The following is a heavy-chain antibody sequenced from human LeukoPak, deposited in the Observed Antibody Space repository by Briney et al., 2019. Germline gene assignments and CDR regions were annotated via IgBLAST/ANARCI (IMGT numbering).Heavy chain of an antibody. V-gene: IGHV3-74*01. CDR2: IYNDGSTT. CDR1: GFMFSKSW. J-gene: IGHJ4*02. D-gene: IGHD2-2*01. CDR3: AKDALRYCSSTSCFHYFDY. Sequence: GGSLRLSCAASGFMFSKSWMHWVRQVPGKGLVWVARIYNDGSTTNYADSVKGRFTISRDNAKNSLYLQMNSLRVEDTALYYCAKDALRYCSSTSCFHYFDYWGQGTLVTVSS.